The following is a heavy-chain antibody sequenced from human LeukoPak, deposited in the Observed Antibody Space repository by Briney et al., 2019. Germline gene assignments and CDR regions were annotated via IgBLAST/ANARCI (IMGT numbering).Heavy chain of an antibody. Sequence: SGGSLRLSCAASGFTFSSYSMNWVRQAPGKGLEWVSYISSSSSTIYYADSVKGRFTITRDNFKNTLYLQMTSLRAEDTAVDYWAKERSTSSGWYGEFDYWGQGTLVTVSS. D-gene: IGHD6-19*01. CDR1: GFTFSSYS. J-gene: IGHJ4*02. CDR3: AKERSTSSGWYGEFDY. CDR2: ISSSSSTI. V-gene: IGHV3-48*01.